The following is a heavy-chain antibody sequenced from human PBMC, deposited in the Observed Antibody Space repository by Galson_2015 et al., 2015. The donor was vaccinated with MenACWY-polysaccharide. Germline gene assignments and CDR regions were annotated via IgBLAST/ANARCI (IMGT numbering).Heavy chain of an antibody. CDR1: GFTFSSYA. CDR3: ARGTYYYDSSGFDL. Sequence: SLRLSCAASGFTFSSYAMHWVRQAPGKGLEWVAVISYDGSNKYYADSVKGRFTISRDNSKNTLYLQMNSLRAEDTAVYYCARGTYYYDSSGFDLWGRGTLVTVSS. V-gene: IGHV3-30-3*01. D-gene: IGHD3-22*01. J-gene: IGHJ2*01. CDR2: ISYDGSNK.